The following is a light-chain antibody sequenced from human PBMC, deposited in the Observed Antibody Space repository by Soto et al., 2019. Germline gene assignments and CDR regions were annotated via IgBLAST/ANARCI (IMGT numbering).Light chain of an antibody. CDR1: QGISTF. CDR3: QKYSSAPPFT. Sequence: DIQMTQSPSSLSASVGDRVTITCRASQGISTFLAWYQQKAGKVPKLLIYGASTLQSGVPSRFSGSGSGTDFTLTISSLQPEDVATYYCQKYSSAPPFTFGPGTKVHIK. J-gene: IGKJ3*01. CDR2: GAS. V-gene: IGKV1-27*01.